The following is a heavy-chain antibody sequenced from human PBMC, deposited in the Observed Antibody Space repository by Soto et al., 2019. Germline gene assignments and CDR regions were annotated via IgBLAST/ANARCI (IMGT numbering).Heavy chain of an antibody. V-gene: IGHV3-33*01. Sequence: QVQMVASGGGVVQPGASLRLSSPVSEPIFRVYGMHWVRHAPAKGLEGVAIRRFDGSNIHYADYGMGRFTISRDNSKNMLDLEMNNLRVEGTGVYYCARDGVGVTTFWGFLDYWGQGTLVTVSA. CDR3: ARDGVGVTTFWGFLDY. CDR1: EPIFRVYG. CDR2: RRFDGSNI. J-gene: IGHJ4*02. D-gene: IGHD3-10*02.